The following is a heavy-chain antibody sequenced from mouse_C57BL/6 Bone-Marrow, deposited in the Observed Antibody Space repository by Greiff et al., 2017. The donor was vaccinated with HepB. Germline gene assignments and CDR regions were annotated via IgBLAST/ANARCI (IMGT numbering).Heavy chain of an antibody. Sequence: EVKVVESGGGLVQPGGSLKLSCAASGFTFSDYYMYWVRQTPEKRLEWVAYISNGGGSTYYPDTVKGRFTISRDNAKNTLYLQMSRLKSEDTAMYYCAGYFDVWGTGTTVTVSS. J-gene: IGHJ1*03. V-gene: IGHV5-12*01. CDR3: AGYFDV. CDR2: ISNGGGST. CDR1: GFTFSDYY.